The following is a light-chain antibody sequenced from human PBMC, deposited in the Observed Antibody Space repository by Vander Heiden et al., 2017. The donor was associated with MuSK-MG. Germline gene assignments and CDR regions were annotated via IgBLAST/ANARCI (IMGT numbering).Light chain of an antibody. CDR3: AAWDDSLNGWV. Sequence: QSVLPQPPSASGTPGQRFTIPCSGRSPNIGSNTVNWDQQVPGTAPKLLIYSNNQRPSGVPDRFSGAKSGPSASLAISGLQSEDEADYYCAAWDDSLNGWVFGGGTKLTVL. J-gene: IGLJ3*02. V-gene: IGLV1-44*01. CDR2: SNN. CDR1: SPNIGSNT.